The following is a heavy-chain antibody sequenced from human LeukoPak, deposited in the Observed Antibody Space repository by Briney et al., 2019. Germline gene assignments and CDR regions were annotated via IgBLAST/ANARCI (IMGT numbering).Heavy chain of an antibody. CDR1: GFTFSSYG. CDR2: ISTSGGSS. D-gene: IGHD3-22*01. CDR3: AIMHPYYDGSGYWVQ. Sequence: PGGSLRLSCAASGFTFSSYGMHWVRQAPGKGLEWVSGISTSGGSSSYADSVKGRFTISRDNPKNTLYMQMNSMRAEATALYYCAIMHPYYDGSGYWVQWGQGTLVTVSS. V-gene: IGHV3-23*01. J-gene: IGHJ4*02.